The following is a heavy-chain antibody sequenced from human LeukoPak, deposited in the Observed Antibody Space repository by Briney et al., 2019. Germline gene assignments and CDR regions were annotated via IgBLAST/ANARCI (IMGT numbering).Heavy chain of an antibody. Sequence: SGTPSLTCAVSGVSISSSSYYWGWIRQPPGKGLELIGSIYYSGTTYYNPSLKSRVTISEDTSKNQVSLKLSSLTAEAAAVYYGASFAGTHFDDWGQGTLVTVSS. CDR1: GVSISSSSYY. J-gene: IGHJ4*02. CDR2: IYYSGTT. V-gene: IGHV4-39*01. CDR3: ASFAGTHFDD. D-gene: IGHD1-1*01.